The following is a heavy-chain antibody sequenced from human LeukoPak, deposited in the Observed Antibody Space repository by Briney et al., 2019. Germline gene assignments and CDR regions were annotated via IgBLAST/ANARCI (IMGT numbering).Heavy chain of an antibody. CDR1: GFTFSYYY. V-gene: IGHV1-2*02. CDR2: VNPHSGVR. J-gene: IGHJ4*02. D-gene: IGHD2/OR15-2a*01. Sequence: ASVTVSCKSSGFTFSYYYIHWVRQAPGHGLEWMGYVNPHSGVRSSPQKFQGRVTMTPDTSISAVYMELSSLTSDDTAIYYCVREVNDLLSKNFDYWGQGTLVTVSS. CDR3: VREVNDLLSKNFDY.